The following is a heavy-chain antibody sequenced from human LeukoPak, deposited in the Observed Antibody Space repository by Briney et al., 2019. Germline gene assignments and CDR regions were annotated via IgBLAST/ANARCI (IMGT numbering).Heavy chain of an antibody. V-gene: IGHV3-48*03. D-gene: IGHD1-26*01. CDR1: GFTFTNYD. CDR2: IRSSGSTI. CDR3: ARVGPTTSFDY. Sequence: GGSLRLSCSASGFTFTNYDVSWVRQAPGKGLEWVSHIRSSGSTISYADSVKGRFTISRDNAKNSLYLQMNSLRAEDTAVYYCARVGPTTSFDYWGQGTLVTVSS. J-gene: IGHJ4*02.